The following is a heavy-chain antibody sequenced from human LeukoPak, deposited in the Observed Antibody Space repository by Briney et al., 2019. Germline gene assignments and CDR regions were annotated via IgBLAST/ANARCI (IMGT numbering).Heavy chain of an antibody. CDR3: ARFSGWSDIDY. CDR1: VYTFTRYD. Sequence: ASVKVSCKASVYTFTRYDINWVRQATGQGLEWMGWMNPNSGNTGYAQKFQGRVTMTRNTSISTAYMELSSLRSEDTAVYYCARFSGWSDIDYWGQGTLVTVSS. V-gene: IGHV1-8*01. CDR2: MNPNSGNT. J-gene: IGHJ4*02. D-gene: IGHD6-19*01.